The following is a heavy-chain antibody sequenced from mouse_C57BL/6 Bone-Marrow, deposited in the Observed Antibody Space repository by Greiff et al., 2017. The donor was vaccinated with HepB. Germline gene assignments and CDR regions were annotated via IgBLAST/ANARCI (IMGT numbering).Heavy chain of an antibody. CDR2: INPSSGYT. Sequence: VKLVESGAELARPGASVKMSCKASGYTFTSYTMHWVKQRPGQGLEWIGYINPSSGYTKYNQKFKDKATLTADKSSSTAYMQLSSLTSEDSAVYYCARHGNNGGYFDYWGQGTTLTVSS. CDR3: ARHGNNGGYFDY. D-gene: IGHD2-1*01. J-gene: IGHJ2*01. V-gene: IGHV1-4*01. CDR1: GYTFTSYT.